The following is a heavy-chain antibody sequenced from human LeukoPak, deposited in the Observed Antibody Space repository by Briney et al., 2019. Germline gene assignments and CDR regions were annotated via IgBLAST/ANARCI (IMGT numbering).Heavy chain of an antibody. CDR2: INPSGGST. J-gene: IGHJ4*02. V-gene: IGHV1-46*01. Sequence: GASVKVSCKASGYTFTSYYMHWVRQAPGQGLEWMGIINPSGGSTSYAQKFQGRVTMTRDMSTSTVYMELSSLRSEDTAVYYCARDAGNYYDSSGYILRNWGQGTLVTVSS. D-gene: IGHD3-22*01. CDR1: GYTFTSYY. CDR3: ARDAGNYYDSSGYILRN.